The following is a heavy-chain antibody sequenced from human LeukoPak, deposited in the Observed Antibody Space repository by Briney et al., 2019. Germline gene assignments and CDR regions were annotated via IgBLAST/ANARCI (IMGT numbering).Heavy chain of an antibody. V-gene: IGHV3-7*01. CDR3: AIDGSGWSVN. CDR1: GFTLSSYW. J-gene: IGHJ4*02. D-gene: IGHD6-19*01. Sequence: GGSLRLSCAASGFTLSSYWMSWLRQAPGKGLEWVININQDGSETYSVASVKGRFTISRDNAKNSLYLQMNSLRAEDTAVYYCAIDGSGWSVNWGQGTLVAVSS. CDR2: INQDGSET.